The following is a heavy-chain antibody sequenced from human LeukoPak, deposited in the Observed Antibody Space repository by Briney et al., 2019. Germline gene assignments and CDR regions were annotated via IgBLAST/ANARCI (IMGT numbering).Heavy chain of an antibody. CDR2: INPSGGNT. Sequence: ASVKVSCKASGYTFTSYYMHWVRQAPGQGLEWMGIINPSGGNTSYAQKFQGRVTMTTDTSTSTAYMELRSLRSDDTAVYYCARVGQWPMVPSDYWGQGTLVTVSS. CDR1: GYTFTSYY. D-gene: IGHD6-19*01. J-gene: IGHJ4*02. CDR3: ARVGQWPMVPSDY. V-gene: IGHV1-46*01.